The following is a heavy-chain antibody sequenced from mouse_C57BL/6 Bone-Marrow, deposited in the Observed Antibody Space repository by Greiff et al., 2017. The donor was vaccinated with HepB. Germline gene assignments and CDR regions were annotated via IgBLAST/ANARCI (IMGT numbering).Heavy chain of an antibody. V-gene: IGHV1-7*01. Sequence: QVQLKESGAELAKPGASVKLSCKASGYTFTSYWMHWVKQRPGQGLEWIGYINPSSGYTKYNQKFKDKATLTADKSSSTAYMQLSSLTYEDSAVYYCARDDLLWYFDVWGTGTTVTVSS. CDR1: GYTFTSYW. D-gene: IGHD2-1*01. CDR2: INPSSGYT. CDR3: ARDDLLWYFDV. J-gene: IGHJ1*03.